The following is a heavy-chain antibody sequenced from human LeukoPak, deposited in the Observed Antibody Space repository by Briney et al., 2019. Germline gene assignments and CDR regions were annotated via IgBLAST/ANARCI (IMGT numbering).Heavy chain of an antibody. V-gene: IGHV3-7*01. J-gene: IGHJ4*02. CDR2: IKQDGSEK. CDR3: ARHQWELLIHY. D-gene: IGHD1-26*01. CDR1: GFTFSSYW. Sequence: GGSLRLSCAASGFTFSSYWMSWVRQAPGKGLEWVANIKQDGSEKYYVDSVKGRFTISRDNTKNSLYLQMNSLRAADTAVYYCARHQWELLIHYWGQGTLVTVSS.